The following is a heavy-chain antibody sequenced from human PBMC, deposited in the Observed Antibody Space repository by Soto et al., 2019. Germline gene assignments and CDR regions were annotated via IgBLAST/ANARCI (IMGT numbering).Heavy chain of an antibody. J-gene: IGHJ5*02. Sequence: QVQLVQSGAEVKKPGSSVKVSCKASGGTFSSYTISWVRQAPGQGLEWMGRIIPILGIANYAQKFQGRVTITADKSTSTAYMELSRPRSEDTAVYYCAAFGERATIIGWFDPWGQGTLVTVSS. V-gene: IGHV1-69*02. CDR2: IIPILGIA. CDR3: AAFGERATIIGWFDP. CDR1: GGTFSSYT. D-gene: IGHD5-12*01.